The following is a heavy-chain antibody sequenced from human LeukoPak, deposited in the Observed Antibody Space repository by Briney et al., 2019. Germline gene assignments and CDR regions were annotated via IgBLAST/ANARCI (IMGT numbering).Heavy chain of an antibody. CDR1: GYTFTGYY. V-gene: IGHV1-2*02. D-gene: IGHD3-22*01. Sequence: ASVKVSCKASGYTFTGYYMHWVRQAPGQGLEWMGWINPNSGGTNYAQKFQGRVTMTRDTSISTAYMEQSRLRSDDTAVYYCARVGDSSGYYYGGNWFDPWGQGTLVTVSS. J-gene: IGHJ5*02. CDR2: INPNSGGT. CDR3: ARVGDSSGYYYGGNWFDP.